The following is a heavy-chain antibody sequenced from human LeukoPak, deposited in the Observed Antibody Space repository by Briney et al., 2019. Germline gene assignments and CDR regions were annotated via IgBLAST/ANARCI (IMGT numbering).Heavy chain of an antibody. CDR1: GYTFTGYY. CDR3: ASPSGYSSGWYLDY. D-gene: IGHD6-19*01. J-gene: IGHJ4*02. CDR2: INPNSGGT. Sequence: ASVKVSCKASGYTFTGYYMHWVRQAPGQGLEWMGWINPNSGGTNYTQKFQGRVTMTRDTSISTAYMELSRLRSDDTAVYYCASPSGYSSGWYLDYWGQGTLVTVSS. V-gene: IGHV1-2*02.